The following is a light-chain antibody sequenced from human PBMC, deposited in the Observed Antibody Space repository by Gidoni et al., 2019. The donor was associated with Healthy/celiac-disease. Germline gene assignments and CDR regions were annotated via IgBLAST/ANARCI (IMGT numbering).Light chain of an antibody. CDR3: QQYNNGPPIT. Sequence: EIVTTQSPATLSVSPAERATLACRASQSVSSNLAWYQQKPGQAPRLLIYGASTRATGIPARFSGSGSGTEFTLTISSLQSEDFAVYYCQQYNNGPPITFGQGTRLEIK. CDR2: GAS. CDR1: QSVSSN. J-gene: IGKJ5*01. V-gene: IGKV3-15*01.